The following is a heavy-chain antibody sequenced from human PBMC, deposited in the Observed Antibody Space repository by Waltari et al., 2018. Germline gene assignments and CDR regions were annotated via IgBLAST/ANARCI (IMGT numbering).Heavy chain of an antibody. Sequence: QVQLQESGPGLVKPSENLSLTCTVSGGSISSYYWSWIRQPPGKGLEWIGYIYYSGSTNYNPSLKSRVTISVDTSKNQFSLKLSSVTAADTAVYYCARETAAGTNYGMDVWGQGTTVTVSS. CDR2: IYYSGST. J-gene: IGHJ6*02. CDR3: ARETAAGTNYGMDV. V-gene: IGHV4-59*01. CDR1: GGSISSYY. D-gene: IGHD6-13*01.